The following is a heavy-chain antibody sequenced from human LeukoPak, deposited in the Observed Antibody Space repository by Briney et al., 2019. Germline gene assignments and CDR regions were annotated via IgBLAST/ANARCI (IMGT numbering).Heavy chain of an antibody. CDR1: GFTVSSNY. CDR2: IYSGGSA. J-gene: IGHJ4*02. V-gene: IGHV3-53*01. D-gene: IGHD1-7*01. Sequence: GGSLRLSCAASGFTVSSNYMSWVRQAPGKGLEWVSVIYSGGSAYNAVSAKSRFSISRDNSKNTLYLQMNSLRAEDTALYYCAGSKLRGGHGHDYGGRGTLVTVS. CDR3: AGSKLRGGHGHDY.